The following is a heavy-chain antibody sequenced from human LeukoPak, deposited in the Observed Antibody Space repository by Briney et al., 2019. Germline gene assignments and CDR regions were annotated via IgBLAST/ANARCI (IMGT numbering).Heavy chain of an antibody. V-gene: IGHV1-24*01. CDR1: GYTLTELS. CDR3: ATKPQYNWNDTHYYYYGMDV. Sequence: EASVTVSCKVSGYTLTELSKHWVRQAPGKGLEWMGDFDPEDGETIYAQKFQGRVTMTEDTSTDTAYMELSSLRSEDTAVYYCATKPQYNWNDTHYYYYGMDVWGKGTTVTVSS. D-gene: IGHD1-1*01. CDR2: FDPEDGET. J-gene: IGHJ6*04.